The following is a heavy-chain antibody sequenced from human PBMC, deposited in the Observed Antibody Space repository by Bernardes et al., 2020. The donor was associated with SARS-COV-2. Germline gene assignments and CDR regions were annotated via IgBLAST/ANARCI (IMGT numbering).Heavy chain of an antibody. J-gene: IGHJ6*02. CDR3: AGSRGQLVRGMDV. Sequence: GGSLRLSCAASGFTFSSYSMNWVRQAPGKGLEWLSYISSGSSTIYYADSVKGRFTISRDNAKNSLYLQMNSLRAEDTAVYYCAGSRGQLVRGMDVWGQGTTVTVSS. D-gene: IGHD6-6*01. CDR1: GFTFSSYS. CDR2: ISSGSSTI. V-gene: IGHV3-48*01.